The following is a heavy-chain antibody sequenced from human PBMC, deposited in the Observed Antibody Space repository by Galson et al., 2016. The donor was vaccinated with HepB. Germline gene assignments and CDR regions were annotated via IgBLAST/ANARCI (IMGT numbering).Heavy chain of an antibody. V-gene: IGHV1-3*01. CDR1: GYTFTNYA. CDR2: INAGNGNT. J-gene: IGHJ4*02. D-gene: IGHD3-10*01. CDR3: AREGQLLWFGALKYYFDY. Sequence: SVKVSCKASGYTFTNYAIHWVRQAPGQRLEWMGWINAGNGNTNYSPKFQGRVTITRDTSASTAFMELRSLRSEDTAVYYCAREGQLLWFGALKYYFDYWGQGTLVTVSS.